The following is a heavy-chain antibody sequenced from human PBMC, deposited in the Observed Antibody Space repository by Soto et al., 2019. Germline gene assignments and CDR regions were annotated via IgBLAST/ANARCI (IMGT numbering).Heavy chain of an antibody. CDR3: ATQIGVVATIGVFDY. D-gene: IGHD5-12*01. CDR2: FDPEDGET. J-gene: IGHJ4*02. V-gene: IGHV1-24*01. CDR1: GYTLTELS. Sequence: GASEEASSKVSGYTLTELSMHWVRQAPGKGLEWMGGFDPEDGETIYAQKFQGRVTMTEDTSTDTAYMELSSLRSEDTAVYYCATQIGVVATIGVFDYWGQGTLVTVSS.